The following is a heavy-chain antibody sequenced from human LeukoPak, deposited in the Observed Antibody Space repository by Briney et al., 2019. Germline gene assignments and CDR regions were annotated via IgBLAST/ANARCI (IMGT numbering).Heavy chain of an antibody. J-gene: IGHJ4*02. Sequence: SETLSLTCTVSNGSVSPYDWSWIRQPAGQGLEWIGRIYITGSTTYSPSLKSRVTMSIDTSKNQFSLNLSSVTAADTAVYFCARGSRRSYFDYWGPGALVLVSS. V-gene: IGHV4-4*07. CDR3: ARGSRRSYFDY. CDR1: NGSVSPYD. D-gene: IGHD3-10*01. CDR2: IYITGST.